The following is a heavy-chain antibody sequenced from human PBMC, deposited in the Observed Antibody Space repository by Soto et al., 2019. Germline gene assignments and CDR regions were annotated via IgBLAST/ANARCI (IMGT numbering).Heavy chain of an antibody. J-gene: IGHJ4*02. Sequence: ASVKVSCKASGYTFTSYAMHWVLQAPGQRLEWMGWINAGNGNTKYSQKFQGRVTITRDTSASTAYMELSSLRSEDTAVYYCARDLRVGRQPQTMAYWGQGTLVTVSS. D-gene: IGHD1-26*01. CDR2: INAGNGNT. CDR3: ARDLRVGRQPQTMAY. CDR1: GYTFTSYA. V-gene: IGHV1-3*01.